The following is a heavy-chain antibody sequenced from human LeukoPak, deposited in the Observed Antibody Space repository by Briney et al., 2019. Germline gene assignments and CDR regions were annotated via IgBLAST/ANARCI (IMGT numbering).Heavy chain of an antibody. CDR3: TTGPISGSLTAYVLPMD. V-gene: IGHV3-15*01. J-gene: IGHJ4*02. CDR2: IKSKTDGGTT. CDR1: GFTFSSYA. D-gene: IGHD3-10*01. Sequence: GGSLRLSCAASGFTFSSYAMSWVRQAPGKGLEWVGRIKSKTDGGTTDYAAPVKGRFTISRDDSKNTLYLQMNSLKTEDTAVYYCTTGPISGSLTAYVLPMDWGQGTLVTVSS.